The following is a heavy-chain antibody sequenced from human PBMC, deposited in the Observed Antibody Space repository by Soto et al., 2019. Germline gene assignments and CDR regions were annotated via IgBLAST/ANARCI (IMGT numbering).Heavy chain of an antibody. CDR1: GFSFSFYT. V-gene: IGHV3-21*01. CDR2: ISSSGSYI. D-gene: IGHD5-18*01. Sequence: PGGSLRLSCAASGFSFSFYTVNWVRQAPGKGLEWVSSISSSGSYIHYADSVKGRFTISRDNAKNSLFLQMDSLRAEDTAVYYCARDVETSMDGLNYFDPWGQGTLVTVSS. CDR3: ARDVETSMDGLNYFDP. J-gene: IGHJ5*02.